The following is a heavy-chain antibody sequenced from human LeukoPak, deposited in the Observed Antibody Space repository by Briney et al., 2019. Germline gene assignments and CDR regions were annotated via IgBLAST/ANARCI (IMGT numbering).Heavy chain of an antibody. J-gene: IGHJ5*01. Sequence: GGSLRLSCAASGFILNDYAMHWVRQAPGKGLEWVAGISWNSGTIAYADSVKGRFTISRDNAKNSLYLQMNSLRPEDMAFYFCAKVAAYSSGWYDSWGQGTLVTVSS. D-gene: IGHD6-19*01. CDR1: GFILNDYA. V-gene: IGHV3-9*03. CDR2: ISWNSGTI. CDR3: AKVAAYSSGWYDS.